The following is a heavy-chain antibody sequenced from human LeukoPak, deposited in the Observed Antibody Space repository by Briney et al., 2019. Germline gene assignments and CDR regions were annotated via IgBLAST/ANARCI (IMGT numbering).Heavy chain of an antibody. J-gene: IGHJ4*02. CDR3: ARGGQVPYEGFGELLNDY. V-gene: IGHV3-48*01. Sequence: PGGSLRPSCAASGFTFSSYSMNWVRQAPGKGLEWVSYISSSSSTIYYADSVKGRFTISRDNAKNSLYLQMNSLRAEDTAVYYCARGGQVPYEGFGELLNDYWGQGTLVTVSS. D-gene: IGHD3-10*01. CDR1: GFTFSSYS. CDR2: ISSSSSTI.